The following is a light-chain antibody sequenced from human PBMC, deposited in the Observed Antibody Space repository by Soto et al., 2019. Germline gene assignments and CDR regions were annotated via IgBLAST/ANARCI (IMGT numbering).Light chain of an antibody. CDR1: QSVSSSY. Sequence: MTLSPTTLSVSPGERATLSCRASQSVSSSYLVWHQQTPGQAPRLLIYDASTRATGIPARFSGSGSGTEFTLTISSLLSEDFAVYYCRKYNNWLPITFGQGTRLEIK. J-gene: IGKJ5*01. CDR2: DAS. CDR3: RKYNNWLPIT. V-gene: IGKV3-15*01.